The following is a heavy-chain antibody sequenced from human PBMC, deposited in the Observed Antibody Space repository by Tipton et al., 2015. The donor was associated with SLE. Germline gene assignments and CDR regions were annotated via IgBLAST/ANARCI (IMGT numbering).Heavy chain of an antibody. CDR1: GGSFSDYY. Sequence: TLSLTCAVYGGSFSDYYWSWIRQPPGKGLEWIGEINHGGTTNHDPSLKSRVTMSVDTSKTQFSLRLSSVTAADTAVYYCARGLRTGAFDIWGQGTMVTVSS. D-gene: IGHD1-14*01. CDR2: INHGGTT. V-gene: IGHV4-34*01. J-gene: IGHJ3*02. CDR3: ARGLRTGAFDI.